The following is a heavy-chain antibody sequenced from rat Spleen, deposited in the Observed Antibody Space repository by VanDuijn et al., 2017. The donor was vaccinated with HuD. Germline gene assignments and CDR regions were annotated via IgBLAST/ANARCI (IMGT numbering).Heavy chain of an antibody. D-gene: IGHD1-4*01. V-gene: IGHV5-17*01. CDR3: ATPTPGIPFTY. CDR1: GFTFSSYV. J-gene: IGHJ3*01. Sequence: EVQLVESGGGLVQPGSSLKVSCVASGFTFSSYVMHWFRQAPKKGLEWVATIIYDGSSTYYRDSVKGRFTISRDNAKSTLYLQMDSLRSEDTATYYCATPTPGIPFTYWGQGTLVTVSS. CDR2: IIYDGSST.